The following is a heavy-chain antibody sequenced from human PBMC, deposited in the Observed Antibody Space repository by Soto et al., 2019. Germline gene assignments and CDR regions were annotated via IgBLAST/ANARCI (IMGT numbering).Heavy chain of an antibody. J-gene: IGHJ5*02. CDR1: GGSISSSSYY. CDR3: ARSFPPGAQWLVEGLNWFDP. D-gene: IGHD6-19*01. Sequence: SETLSLTCTVSGGSISSSSYYWGWIRQPPGKGLEWIGSIYYSGSTYYNPSLKSRVTISVDTSKNQFSLKLSSVTAADTAVYYCARSFPPGAQWLVEGLNWFDPWGQGTLVTVSS. CDR2: IYYSGST. V-gene: IGHV4-39*01.